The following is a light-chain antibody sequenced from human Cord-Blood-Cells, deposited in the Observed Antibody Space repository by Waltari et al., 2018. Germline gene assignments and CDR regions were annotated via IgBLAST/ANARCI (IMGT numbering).Light chain of an antibody. J-gene: IGKJ5*01. CDR1: QVISSY. V-gene: IGKV1-8*01. CDR3: QQYYSYPLVT. Sequence: AIRITQSPSSLSASTGDRVPIPFRASQVISSYLAWYQQKPGKAHKLLLYAASTLQSGVPSRFSGSGSVTDFTLTISCLQSEDFATYYCQQYYSYPLVTFGQGTRLEIK. CDR2: AAS.